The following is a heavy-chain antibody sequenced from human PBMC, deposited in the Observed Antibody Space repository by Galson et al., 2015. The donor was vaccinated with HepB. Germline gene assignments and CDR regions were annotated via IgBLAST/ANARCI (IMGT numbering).Heavy chain of an antibody. CDR2: IKAYNGNT. Sequence: SVKVSCKASGYNFTNYAMHWVRQAPGQRPEWMGWIKAYNGNTKYSQNFQGRITITRDTSASTAYLELRSLRSEDTAVFYCARTPAAPSVHYYGMDVWGQGTTVIVSS. CDR1: GYNFTNYA. J-gene: IGHJ6*02. V-gene: IGHV1-3*01. D-gene: IGHD2-2*01. CDR3: ARTPAAPSVHYYGMDV.